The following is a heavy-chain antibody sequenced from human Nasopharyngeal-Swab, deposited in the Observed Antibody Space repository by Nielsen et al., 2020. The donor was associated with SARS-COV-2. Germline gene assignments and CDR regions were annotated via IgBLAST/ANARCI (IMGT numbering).Heavy chain of an antibody. J-gene: IGHJ4*02. D-gene: IGHD4-23*01. Sequence: WIRQPPGKGLEWIGYIYYSGSTYYNPSLKSRVTISVDTSKNQFSLKLSSVTAADTAVYYCARGPSAVVTPMGAGGFDYWGQGTLVTVSS. CDR2: IYYSGST. CDR3: ARGPSAVVTPMGAGGFDY. V-gene: IGHV4-30-4*01.